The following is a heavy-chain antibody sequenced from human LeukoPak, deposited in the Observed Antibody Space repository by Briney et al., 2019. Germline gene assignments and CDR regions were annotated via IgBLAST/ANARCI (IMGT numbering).Heavy chain of an antibody. CDR2: VNPNNGVT. CDR1: GYNFKGYY. V-gene: IGHV1-2*02. J-gene: IGHJ6*03. Sequence: ASVKVSCKASGYNFKGYYMHWVRQAPGQGLEWMGWVNPNNGVTDYAQKFHGRVTLTRDTSISTAYMELSRLRSDDAAVYYCARDSCSGGSCYISYYYMDVWGKGTTVTISS. CDR3: ARDSCSGGSCYISYYYMDV. D-gene: IGHD2-15*01.